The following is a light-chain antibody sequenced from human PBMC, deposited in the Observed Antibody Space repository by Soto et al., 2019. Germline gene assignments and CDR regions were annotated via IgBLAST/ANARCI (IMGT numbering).Light chain of an antibody. J-gene: IGLJ3*02. CDR1: SSDVSDYNF. CDR3: TSYTSSNTV. Sequence: QSVLTQPASVSGSPGQSITISCTGTSSDVSDYNFVSWYQQHPGKAPKLIIYEVSNRPSGVSNRFSGSKSGDTASLTISGLQAEDEADYYCTSYTSSNTVFGGGTKVTVL. CDR2: EVS. V-gene: IGLV2-14*01.